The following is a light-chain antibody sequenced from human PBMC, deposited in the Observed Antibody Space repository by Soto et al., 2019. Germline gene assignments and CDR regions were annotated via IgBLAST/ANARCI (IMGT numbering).Light chain of an antibody. V-gene: IGKV1-39*01. Sequence: DLQMTQSPASLSASVEDRVTITCRASQTVRTYLNWYQQKPGKAPKLLIYAASNLQSGVPSRFSGSGSGTDFTLTITSLRPEDFATYWCQQSYNTPVTFGQGTRLEI. CDR1: QTVRTY. CDR3: QQSYNTPVT. J-gene: IGKJ5*01. CDR2: AAS.